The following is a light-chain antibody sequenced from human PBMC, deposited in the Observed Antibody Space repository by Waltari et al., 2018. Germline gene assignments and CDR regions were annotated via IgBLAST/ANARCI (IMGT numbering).Light chain of an antibody. CDR2: GAP. V-gene: IGKV1-39*01. CDR1: QSISTF. CDR3: QQFYSTPGLS. Sequence: DIQLTQSPSSLSASVGDRVTITCRASQSISTFLNWYQHKPGEAPKLLISGAPNLRSGVPSRFSGSGSGTSFTLTITSLQPEDFASYYCQQFYSTPGLSFGGGTKVEIK. J-gene: IGKJ4*01.